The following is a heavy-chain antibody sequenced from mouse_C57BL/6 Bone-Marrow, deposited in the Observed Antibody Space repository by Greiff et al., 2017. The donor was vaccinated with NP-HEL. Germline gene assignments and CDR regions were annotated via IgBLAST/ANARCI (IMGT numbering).Heavy chain of an antibody. CDR3: TRGYYYYGSDY. D-gene: IGHD1-1*01. Sequence: DVMLVESGEGLVKPGGSLKLSCAASGFTFSSYAMSWVRQTPEKRLEWVAYISSGGDYIYYADTVKGRFTISRDNARNTLYLQMSSLKSEDTAMYYCTRGYYYYGSDYWGQGTTLTVSS. CDR1: GFTFSSYA. J-gene: IGHJ2*01. V-gene: IGHV5-9-1*02. CDR2: ISSGGDYI.